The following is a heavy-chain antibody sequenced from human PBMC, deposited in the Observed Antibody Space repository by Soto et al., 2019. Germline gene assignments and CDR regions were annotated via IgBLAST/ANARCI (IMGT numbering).Heavy chain of an antibody. CDR2: IGTAGDT. CDR3: ARGHAYGGGDCPRLWFDS. V-gene: IGHV3-13*01. Sequence: GGSLRLSCAASGFTFSSYDMHWVRQATGKGLEWVSAIGTAGDTYYPGSVKGRFTISRENAKNSLYLQMNSLRAEDTAVYYCARGHAYGGGDCPRLWFDSWGQGTLVTVSS. CDR1: GFTFSSYD. D-gene: IGHD2-21*02. J-gene: IGHJ5*01.